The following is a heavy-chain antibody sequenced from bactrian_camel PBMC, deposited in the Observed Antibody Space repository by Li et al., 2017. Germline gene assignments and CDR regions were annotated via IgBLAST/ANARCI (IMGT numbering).Heavy chain of an antibody. J-gene: IGHJ4*01. CDR1: GFTFRTSR. Sequence: VQLVESGGGSVQAGESLRLACTGSGFTFRTSRMGWYRQSPRNPCEMVSNVNSDGTTVYDDSVKGRFTISRDNAKNTVYLQMNSLQSEDTAMYYCATDPSELWLNYYQLCDSHGRVYWGQGTQVTVS. CDR3: ATDPSELWLNYYQLCDSHGRVY. CDR2: VNSDGTT. D-gene: IGHD3*01. V-gene: IGHV3S53*01.